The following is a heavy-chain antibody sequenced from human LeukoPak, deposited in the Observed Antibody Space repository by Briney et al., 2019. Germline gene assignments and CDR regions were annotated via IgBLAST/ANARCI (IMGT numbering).Heavy chain of an antibody. Sequence: PGGSLRLSCAASGFTFSSYSMNWVRQAPGEGLEWVSYISSSSSTIYYADSVKGRFTISRDNAKNSLYLQMNSLRAEDTAVYYCARDQNEADIVVVVAASHAFDIWGQGTMVTVSS. CDR3: ARDQNEADIVVVVAASHAFDI. D-gene: IGHD2-15*01. V-gene: IGHV3-48*01. J-gene: IGHJ3*02. CDR1: GFTFSSYS. CDR2: ISSSSSTI.